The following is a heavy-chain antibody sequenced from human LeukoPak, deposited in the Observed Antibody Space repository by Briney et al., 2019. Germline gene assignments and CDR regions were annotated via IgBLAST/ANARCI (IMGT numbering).Heavy chain of an antibody. CDR3: ARDHDYGGNLDY. CDR1: GGTFSSYA. D-gene: IGHD4-23*01. CDR2: IIPIFGTA. J-gene: IGHJ4*02. V-gene: IGHV1-69*05. Sequence: SVKVSCKASGGTFSSYAISGVRQAPGQGLEWMGRIIPIFGTANYAQKFQGRVTITTDESTSTAYMELSSLRSEDTAVYYCARDHDYGGNLDYWGQGTLVTVSS.